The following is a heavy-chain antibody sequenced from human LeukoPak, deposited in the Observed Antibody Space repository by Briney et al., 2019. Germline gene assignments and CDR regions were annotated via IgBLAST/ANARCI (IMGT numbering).Heavy chain of an antibody. CDR3: ARGGYSYGYALDY. CDR1: GSTFSSYS. Sequence: PGGPLRLSCAASGSTFSSYSMNWLRQAPGKGLEWVSSISSSSSYIYYADSVKGRFTISRDNAKNSLYLQMNSLRAEDTAVYYCARGGYSYGYALDYWGQGTLVTVSS. J-gene: IGHJ4*02. CDR2: ISSSSSYI. V-gene: IGHV3-21*01. D-gene: IGHD5-18*01.